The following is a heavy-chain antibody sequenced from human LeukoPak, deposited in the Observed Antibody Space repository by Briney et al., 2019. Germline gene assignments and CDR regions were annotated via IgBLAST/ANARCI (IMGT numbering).Heavy chain of an antibody. D-gene: IGHD6-13*01. CDR3: ARVGEDSNSWYYNWFDP. CDR2: INPNSGGT. CDR1: GYTFTGYY. Sequence: ASVKVSCKHPGYTFTGYYMYWVLQAPGQGLEWMGWINPNSGGTNYAQKFQGRVTMTRDTSISTAYMELSRLRSDDTAVYYCARVGEDSNSWYYNWFDPWGQGTLVTVSS. J-gene: IGHJ5*02. V-gene: IGHV1-2*02.